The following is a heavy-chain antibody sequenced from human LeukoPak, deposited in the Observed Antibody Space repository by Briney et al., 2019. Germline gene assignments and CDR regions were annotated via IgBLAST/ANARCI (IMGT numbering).Heavy chain of an antibody. V-gene: IGHV4-59*08. Sequence: SETLSLTCTVSGGSISSYYWSWIRQPPGKGLEWIGYIYYSGSTNYNPSLKSRVTISVDTSKNQFSLKLSSVTAADTAVYYCARHPGTGPLSSFDYWGQGTLVTVSS. D-gene: IGHD2-8*02. CDR3: ARHPGTGPLSSFDY. CDR1: GGSISSYY. CDR2: IYYSGST. J-gene: IGHJ4*02.